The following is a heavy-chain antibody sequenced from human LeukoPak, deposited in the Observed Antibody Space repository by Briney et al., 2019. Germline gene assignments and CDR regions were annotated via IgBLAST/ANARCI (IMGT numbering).Heavy chain of an antibody. CDR3: ATQQWLVSDFDY. CDR1: GFTFSSYG. CDR2: ISGSGGST. D-gene: IGHD6-19*01. J-gene: IGHJ4*02. Sequence: GGSLRLSCAASGFTFSSYGMNWVRQAPGKGLEWVSAISGSGGSTYYADSVKGRFTISRDNSKSTLYLQMNSLRAEDTAVYYCATQQWLVSDFDYWGQGTLVTVSS. V-gene: IGHV3-23*01.